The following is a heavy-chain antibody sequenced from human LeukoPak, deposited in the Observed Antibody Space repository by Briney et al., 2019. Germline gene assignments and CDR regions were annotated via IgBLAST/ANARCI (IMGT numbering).Heavy chain of an antibody. V-gene: IGHV3-23*01. J-gene: IGHJ2*01. CDR1: GFTFSSSA. CDR3: ARGGGSYWYFDL. Sequence: GGSLRLSCAASGFTFSSSAMNWVRQAPGKGLEWVSAISGSGGSTYYADSVKGRFTISRDNSKNTLYLQMNSLRAEDTAVYYCARGGGSYWYFDLWGRGTLVTVSS. CDR2: ISGSGGST. D-gene: IGHD2-15*01.